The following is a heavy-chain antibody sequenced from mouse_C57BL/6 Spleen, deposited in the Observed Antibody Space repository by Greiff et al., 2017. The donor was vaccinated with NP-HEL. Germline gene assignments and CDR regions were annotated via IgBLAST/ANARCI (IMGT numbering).Heavy chain of an antibody. CDR1: GYTFTSYW. CDR3: ARRGGNPWFAY. CDR2: IHPNSGST. Sequence: QVQLQQSGAELVKPGASVKLSCKASGYTFTSYWMHWVKQRPGQGLEWIGMIHPNSGSTNYNEKFKSKATLTVDKSSSTAYMQLSSLTSEDSAVYYGARRGGNPWFAYWGQGTLVTVSA. J-gene: IGHJ3*01. D-gene: IGHD2-1*01. V-gene: IGHV1-64*01.